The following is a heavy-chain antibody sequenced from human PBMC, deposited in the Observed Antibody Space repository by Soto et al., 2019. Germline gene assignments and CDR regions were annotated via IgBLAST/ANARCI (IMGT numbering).Heavy chain of an antibody. Sequence: QVQLVQSGAEVKKPGSSVKVSCKASGGTFSSYAISWVRQAPGQGLEWMGGIIPIFGTANYAQKFQGRVTITADKSTSTADMELSSVRSEDTAVYYCASGRGITGTTSSLLDYWGQGTLVTVSS. CDR3: ASGRGITGTTSSLLDY. D-gene: IGHD1-20*01. CDR1: GGTFSSYA. CDR2: IIPIFGTA. V-gene: IGHV1-69*06. J-gene: IGHJ4*02.